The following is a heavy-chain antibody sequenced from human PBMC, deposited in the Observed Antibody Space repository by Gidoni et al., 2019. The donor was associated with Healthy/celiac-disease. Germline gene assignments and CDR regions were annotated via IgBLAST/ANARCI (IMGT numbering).Heavy chain of an antibody. D-gene: IGHD3-9*01. Sequence: VKGRFTISRDNSKNTLYLQMNSLRAEDTAVYYCAKLTFDYWGKGTLVTGSS. J-gene: IGHJ4*02. CDR3: AKLTFDY. V-gene: IGHV3-30*02.